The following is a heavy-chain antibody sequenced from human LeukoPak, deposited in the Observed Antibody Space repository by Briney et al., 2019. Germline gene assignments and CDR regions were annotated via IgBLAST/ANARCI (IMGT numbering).Heavy chain of an antibody. Sequence: GASVKVSCKASGYTLTGYYMHWVRQAPGQGLEWLGWISTYNGNTHYAQKLQGRVTMTTDTSTTTAYMELRSLRSDDTAVYYCARDYRTGFDYWGQGTLVTVSS. D-gene: IGHD7-27*01. V-gene: IGHV1-18*04. CDR2: ISTYNGNT. CDR3: ARDYRTGFDY. J-gene: IGHJ4*02. CDR1: GYTLTGYY.